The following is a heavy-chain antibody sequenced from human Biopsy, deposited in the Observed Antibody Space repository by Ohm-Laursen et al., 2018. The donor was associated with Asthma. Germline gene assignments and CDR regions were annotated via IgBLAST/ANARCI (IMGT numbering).Heavy chain of an antibody. V-gene: IGHV3-53*01. J-gene: IGHJ4*02. CDR2: IYSGGTS. D-gene: IGHD3-22*01. Sequence: GSLRLSCTASGFAVSRDHMFWVRQAPGKGLEWVSVIYSGGTSHTADSVRGRFTISRDYSKNTLYLQMHSPRAKDTAVYYCARGDSSNWSHYYFDYWGQGTLVTVSS. CDR1: GFAVSRDH. CDR3: ARGDSSNWSHYYFDY.